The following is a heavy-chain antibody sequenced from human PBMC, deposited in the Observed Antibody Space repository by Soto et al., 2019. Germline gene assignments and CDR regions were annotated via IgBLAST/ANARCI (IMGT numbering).Heavy chain of an antibody. V-gene: IGHV4-59*01. Sequence: LSLTCTVSGGSISSYYWSWIRQPPGKGLEWIGYIYYSGSTNYNPSLKSRVTISVDTSKNQFSLKLSSVTAADTAVYYCARDRHIAEDAFDIWGQGTMVTVSS. CDR1: GGSISSYY. CDR3: ARDRHIAEDAFDI. J-gene: IGHJ3*02. D-gene: IGHD6-13*01. CDR2: IYYSGST.